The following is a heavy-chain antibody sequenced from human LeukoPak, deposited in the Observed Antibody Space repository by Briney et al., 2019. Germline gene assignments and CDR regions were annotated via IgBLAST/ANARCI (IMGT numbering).Heavy chain of an antibody. J-gene: IGHJ4*02. D-gene: IGHD3-10*01. Sequence: GTSVKVSCKASGFTFTSSAMQWVRQARGQRLEWIGWIAVGSGNINYAQKFQERVTISWDMSTSTAYMELSSLRSEDTAVYYCAAERFYYGSGSVYYFEYWGQGTLVTVSS. CDR1: GFTFTSSA. CDR2: IAVGSGNI. V-gene: IGHV1-58*02. CDR3: AAERFYYGSGSVYYFEY.